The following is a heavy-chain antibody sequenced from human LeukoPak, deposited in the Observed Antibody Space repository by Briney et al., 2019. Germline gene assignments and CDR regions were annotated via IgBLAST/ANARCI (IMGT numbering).Heavy chain of an antibody. D-gene: IGHD3-16*01. CDR3: ARDRIGGVRGGNYFDY. Sequence: GGSLRLSCAASGFTFSSYAMHWVRQAPGKGLEGVAVISYDGSNKYYADSVKGRFTISRDNSKNTLYLQMNSLRAEDTAGYYCARDRIGGVRGGNYFDYWGQGTLVTVSS. J-gene: IGHJ4*02. V-gene: IGHV3-30*01. CDR2: ISYDGSNK. CDR1: GFTFSSYA.